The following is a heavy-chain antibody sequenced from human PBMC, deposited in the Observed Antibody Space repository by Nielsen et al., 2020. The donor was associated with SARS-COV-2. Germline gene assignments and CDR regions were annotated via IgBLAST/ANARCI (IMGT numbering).Heavy chain of an antibody. Sequence: SETLSLTCTVSGGSISSGDYYWSWIRQPPGKGLEWIGYIYYTGNTYYNPSLQSRLFISVDTSKNQFSLRLSSVTAADTAVYYCATGAGWFDPWGQGTRVTVSS. V-gene: IGHV4-30-4*01. J-gene: IGHJ5*02. CDR3: ATGAGWFDP. CDR1: GGSISSGDYY. CDR2: IYYTGNT. D-gene: IGHD6-19*01.